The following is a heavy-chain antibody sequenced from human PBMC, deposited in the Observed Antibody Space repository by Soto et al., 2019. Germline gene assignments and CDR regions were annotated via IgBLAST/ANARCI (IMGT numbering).Heavy chain of an antibody. CDR3: ARDQVAATGDY. CDR2: ISAYNGNR. V-gene: IGHV1-18*01. Sequence: QIQLVQSGAEVKKPGASVKVSCKASGYTFTSYGISWVRQAPGQGLEWMGWISAYNGNRNYAQKVQGRVTMTTDTSTNTAYMELSSLRSHDTAVYYCARDQVAATGDYWGQGTLVTVSS. D-gene: IGHD1-26*01. J-gene: IGHJ4*02. CDR1: GYTFTSYG.